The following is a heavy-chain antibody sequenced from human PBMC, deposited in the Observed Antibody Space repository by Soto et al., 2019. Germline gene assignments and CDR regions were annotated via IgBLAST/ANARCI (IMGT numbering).Heavy chain of an antibody. CDR3: ARVGWSTPPCHYYFDY. J-gene: IGHJ4*02. V-gene: IGHV1-69*01. Sequence: QVQLVQSGAEVKKPGSSVKVSCKASGGTFSSYAISWVRQAPGQGLEWMGGIIPIFGTANYAQKFQGRVTITADESTSAAYVELRSLRSEDTGVYYCARVGWSTPPCHYYFDYWGQGTLVTVSS. D-gene: IGHD6-19*01. CDR1: GGTFSSYA. CDR2: IIPIFGTA.